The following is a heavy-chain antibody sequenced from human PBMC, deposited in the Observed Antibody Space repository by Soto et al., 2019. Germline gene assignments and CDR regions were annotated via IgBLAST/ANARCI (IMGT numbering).Heavy chain of an antibody. Sequence: GGSLRLSCAASEFTFSTYTMNWVRQAPGEGLEWVSSISSSSSYIHYADSVEGRFTISRDNAENSLYLQMNSLRAEDTAVYYCASTRVAVAGPGAEYFQHWGQGALVTVSS. J-gene: IGHJ1*01. CDR3: ASTRVAVAGPGAEYFQH. D-gene: IGHD6-19*01. CDR2: ISSSSSYI. V-gene: IGHV3-21*06. CDR1: EFTFSTYT.